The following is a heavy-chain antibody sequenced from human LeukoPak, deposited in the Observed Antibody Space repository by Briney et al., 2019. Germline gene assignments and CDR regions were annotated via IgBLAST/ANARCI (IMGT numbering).Heavy chain of an antibody. D-gene: IGHD3-3*01. J-gene: IGHJ5*02. V-gene: IGHV1-46*01. CDR1: GYTFTSYY. CDR2: INPSGGST. Sequence: ASVKVSCKASGYTFTSYYMHWVRQAPGQGLEWMGIINPSGGSTSYAQKFQGRVTMTRDTSTSTVYMELSSLRSEDTAVYYCARDRNTIFGVVIYWFDPWGQGTLVTVS. CDR3: ARDRNTIFGVVIYWFDP.